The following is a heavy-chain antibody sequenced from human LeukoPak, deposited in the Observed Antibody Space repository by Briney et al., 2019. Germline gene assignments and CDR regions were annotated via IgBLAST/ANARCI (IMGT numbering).Heavy chain of an antibody. CDR1: GFTLDDYA. CDR2: ISWNSGSI. CDR3: AKRAYLNSGSYWDY. Sequence: SLRLSCAASGFTLDDYARHWVRQAPGKGLEWVCGISWNSGSIGYADSVKGRFTISRDNAKNSLYLQMNSLRAEDTALYYCAKRAYLNSGSYWDYWGQGTLVTVSS. J-gene: IGHJ4*02. V-gene: IGHV3-9*01. D-gene: IGHD1-26*01.